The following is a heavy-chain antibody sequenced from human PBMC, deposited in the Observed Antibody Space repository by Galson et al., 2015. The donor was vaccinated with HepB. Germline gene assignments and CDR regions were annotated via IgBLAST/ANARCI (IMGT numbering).Heavy chain of an antibody. V-gene: IGHV5-51*01. J-gene: IGHJ5*02. CDR1: ADIFSNSW. Sequence: QSGAEVKKPGESLKVSCKGSADIFSNSWIGWVRQMPGKGLEWMGIIFAGDSDTRYSPSFQGRVIISADKSINTAYLQWSSLKASDTAMYYCARLLSGNFLGYCLDLWGQGTLVTVSS. CDR3: ARLLSGNFLGYCLDL. D-gene: IGHD2-15*01. CDR2: IFAGDSDT.